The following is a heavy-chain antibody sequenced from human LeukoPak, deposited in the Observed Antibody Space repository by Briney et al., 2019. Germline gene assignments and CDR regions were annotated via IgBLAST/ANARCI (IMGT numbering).Heavy chain of an antibody. CDR1: GFTFSNAW. J-gene: IGHJ4*02. V-gene: IGHV3-15*01. D-gene: IGHD5-12*01. CDR2: IKSKTDGGTT. Sequence: GGSLRLSCAASGFTFSNAWMSWVRQAPGKGLEWVGRIKSKTDGGTTDYAAPVKGRFTISRDDSKNTLYLQMNSLKTEDTVVYYCTTGFIVATITKDYWGQGTLVTVSS. CDR3: TTGFIVATITKDY.